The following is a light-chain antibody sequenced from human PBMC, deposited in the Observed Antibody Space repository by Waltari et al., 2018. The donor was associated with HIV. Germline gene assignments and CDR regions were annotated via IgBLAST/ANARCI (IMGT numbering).Light chain of an antibody. J-gene: IGKJ1*01. V-gene: IGKV3-20*01. CDR1: QSVSSSY. CDR2: GAS. Sequence: EIVLTQYPGTLSLSPGERATLSCRASQSVSSSYLAWYQQKPGQAPRLLIYGASSRTTGIPDRFSGSGSGTDFTLTISRLEPEDFAVYDCQQYGSSPWTFGQGTKVEIK. CDR3: QQYGSSPWT.